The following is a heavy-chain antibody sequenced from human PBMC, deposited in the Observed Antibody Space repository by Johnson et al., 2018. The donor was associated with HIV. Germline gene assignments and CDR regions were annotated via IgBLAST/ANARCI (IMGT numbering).Heavy chain of an antibody. CDR3: AREESIVVVIAIQAFDI. CDR2: ISYDGSNK. V-gene: IGHV3-30*03. D-gene: IGHD2-21*01. CDR1: GFIFSSYG. Sequence: QVQLVESGGGVVQPGRSLRLSCVASGFIFSSYGMHWVRQAPGKGLEWVAVISYDGSNKYYADSVKGRFTISRDNSKNTLYLQMNSLRAEDTAVYYCAREESIVVVIAIQAFDIWGQGTMVTVSS. J-gene: IGHJ3*02.